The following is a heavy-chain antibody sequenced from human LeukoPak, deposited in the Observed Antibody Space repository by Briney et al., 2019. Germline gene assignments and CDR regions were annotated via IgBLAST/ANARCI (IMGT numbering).Heavy chain of an antibody. CDR2: ISGSGGST. D-gene: IGHD3-22*01. CDR3: AIDCSGYSDDY. V-gene: IGHV3-23*01. J-gene: IGHJ4*02. Sequence: PGGSLRLSCAASGFTFSSYSMNWVRQAPGKGLEWVSAISGSGGSTYYADSVKGRFTISRDNSKNTLYLQMNSLRAEDTAVYYCAIDCSGYSDDYWGQGTLVTVSS. CDR1: GFTFSSYS.